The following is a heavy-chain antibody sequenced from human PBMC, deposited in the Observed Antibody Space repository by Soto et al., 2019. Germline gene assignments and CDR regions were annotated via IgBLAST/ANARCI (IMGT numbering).Heavy chain of an antibody. CDR2: ISWNSGSI. V-gene: IGHV3-9*01. CDR1: GFTLDDYA. CDR3: AKGPYYYYMYV. J-gene: IGHJ6*03. Sequence: GGSLRLSCAASGFTLDDYAMHWVRQAPGKGLEWVSGISWNSGSIGYADSVKGRFTISRDNAKNSLYLQMNSLRAEDTALYYCAKGPYYYYMYVWGKGTTVTVSS.